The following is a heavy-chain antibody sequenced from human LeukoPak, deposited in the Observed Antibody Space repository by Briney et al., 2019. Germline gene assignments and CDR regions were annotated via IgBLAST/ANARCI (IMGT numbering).Heavy chain of an antibody. D-gene: IGHD1-14*01. CDR1: GFTFSSCG. CDR3: ATETIGRHYDY. J-gene: IGHJ4*02. CDR2: IGPTGTDR. Sequence: GGSLRLSCAAPGFTFSSCGFNWVRQAPGKGLEWVSSIGPTGTDRYYADSVRGRFTISRDNAKNSMYLQMDSLRDEDTAVYYCATETIGRHYDYWGQGTLLTVSS. V-gene: IGHV3-21*01.